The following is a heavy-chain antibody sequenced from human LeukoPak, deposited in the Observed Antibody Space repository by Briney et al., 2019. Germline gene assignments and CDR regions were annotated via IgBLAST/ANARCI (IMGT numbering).Heavy chain of an antibody. D-gene: IGHD6-13*01. CDR1: GGSMSNYY. V-gene: IGHV4-39*01. Sequence: SETLSLACTVSGGSMSNYYWGWIRQPPGKGLEWIGSIYYSGSTYYNPSLKSRVTISVDTSKNQFSLKLSSVTAADTAVYYCASLTVSRNLWQQLVDYWGQGTLVTVSS. CDR2: IYYSGST. J-gene: IGHJ4*02. CDR3: ASLTVSRNLWQQLVDY.